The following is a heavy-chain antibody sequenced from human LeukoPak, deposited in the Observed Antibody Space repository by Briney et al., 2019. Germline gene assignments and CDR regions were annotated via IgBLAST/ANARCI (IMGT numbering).Heavy chain of an antibody. CDR3: VRDDDRPDNGLDY. J-gene: IGHJ4*02. D-gene: IGHD3-22*01. Sequence: PGGSLRLSCAASGFTFSGYAMSWVRQAPGKGLEWVSAISGSGGSTYYADSVKGRFTISRDNSKNTLYVQMNSLRAEDTAVYYCVRDDDRPDNGLDYWGQGTLVTVSS. CDR2: ISGSGGST. CDR1: GFTFSGYA. V-gene: IGHV3-23*01.